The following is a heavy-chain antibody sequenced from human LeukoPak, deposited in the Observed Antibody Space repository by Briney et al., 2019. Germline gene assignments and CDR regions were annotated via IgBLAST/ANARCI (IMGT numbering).Heavy chain of an antibody. V-gene: IGHV1-69*04. CDR2: IIPILGIA. Sequence: SVKVSCKASGGTFSSYAISWVRQAPGQGLEWMGRIIPILGIANYAQKFQGRVTITADKSTSTAYMELRSLRSDDTAVYYCARVIVGATNDYWGQGILVTVSS. CDR1: GGTFSSYA. CDR3: ARVIVGATNDY. D-gene: IGHD1-26*01. J-gene: IGHJ4*02.